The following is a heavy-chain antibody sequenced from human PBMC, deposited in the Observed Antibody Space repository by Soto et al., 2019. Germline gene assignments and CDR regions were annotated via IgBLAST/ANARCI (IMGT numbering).Heavy chain of an antibody. V-gene: IGHV3-23*01. CDR3: AKARGDYRYGMDV. CDR1: GFTFSSYA. D-gene: IGHD2-21*02. J-gene: IGHJ6*02. Sequence: GALRLSCAASGFTFSSYAMSWVRQAPGKGLEWVSAISGSGGSTYYADSVKGRFTISRDNSKNTLYLQMNSLRAEDTAVYYCAKARGDYRYGMDVWGQGTTVTVSS. CDR2: ISGSGGST.